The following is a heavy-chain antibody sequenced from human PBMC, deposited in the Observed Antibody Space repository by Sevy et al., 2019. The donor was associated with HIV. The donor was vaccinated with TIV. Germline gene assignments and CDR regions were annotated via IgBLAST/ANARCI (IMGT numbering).Heavy chain of an antibody. V-gene: IGHV3-11*01. J-gene: IGHJ5*02. CDR1: GFTFNDYN. CDR3: PRAAGWLDA. CDR2: ISTSTSTTTI. Sequence: GGSLRLSCAASGFTFNDYNLSWIRQAPGKGLEWVSYISTSTSTTTIYYADSVKGRFTISRDNAKNSIYLQMNSLRVDDTPVYYCPRAAGWLDARSQGTLVTVSS.